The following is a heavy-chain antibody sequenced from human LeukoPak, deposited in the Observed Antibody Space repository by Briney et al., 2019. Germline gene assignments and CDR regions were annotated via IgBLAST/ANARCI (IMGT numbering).Heavy chain of an antibody. D-gene: IGHD2-2*01. Sequence: ASVKVSCKASGYTFTSYGISWVRQTPGQGLEWMGWISAYNGNTNYAQKLQGRVTMTTDTSTSTAYMELRSLRSDDTAVYYCARDPVVVPAAISKGWFDPWGQGTLVTVSS. J-gene: IGHJ5*02. CDR1: GYTFTSYG. CDR2: ISAYNGNT. V-gene: IGHV1-18*01. CDR3: ARDPVVVPAAISKGWFDP.